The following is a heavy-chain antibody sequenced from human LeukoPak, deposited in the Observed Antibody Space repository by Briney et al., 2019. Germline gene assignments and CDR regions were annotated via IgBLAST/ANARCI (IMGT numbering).Heavy chain of an antibody. V-gene: IGHV3-23*01. CDR1: GFFFSNYD. Sequence: PGGSLRLSCAASGFFFSNYDMNWVRQAPGKGLEWVSGLSGSGGSTFYADSVKGRFTISRDNSKNTLYLQMNSLRAEDTAVYYCARDISSGYCDAFDIWGQGTMVTVSS. D-gene: IGHD3-22*01. J-gene: IGHJ3*02. CDR2: LSGSGGST. CDR3: ARDISSGYCDAFDI.